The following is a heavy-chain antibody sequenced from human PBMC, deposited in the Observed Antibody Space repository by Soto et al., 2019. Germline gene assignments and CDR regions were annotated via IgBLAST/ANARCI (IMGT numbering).Heavy chain of an antibody. D-gene: IGHD4-17*01. V-gene: IGHV3-33*01. CDR3: ARVFSLPTGYFDY. J-gene: IGHJ4*02. CDR1: GFTFSSYG. Sequence: PGGSLRLSCAASGFTFSSYGMHWVRQAPGKGLEWVAVIWYDGSNKYYADSVKGRFTISRDNSKNTLYLQMNSLRAEDTAVYYCARVFSLPTGYFDYWGQGTLVTVSS. CDR2: IWYDGSNK.